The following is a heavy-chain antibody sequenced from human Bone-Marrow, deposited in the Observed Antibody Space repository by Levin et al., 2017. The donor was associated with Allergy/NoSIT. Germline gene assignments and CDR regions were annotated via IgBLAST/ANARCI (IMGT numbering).Heavy chain of an antibody. J-gene: IGHJ4*02. V-gene: IGHV3-30*18. CDR3: AKDLKSSWSLDY. D-gene: IGHD6-13*01. Sequence: PGESLKISCAASGFTFSSFDMHWVRQAPGKGLEWVAFILHDGTNKYYADSVKDRFIVSRDNSKNTLYLQINSLRAEDTAVYYCAKDLKSSWSLDYWGQGTLVTVSS. CDR1: GFTFSSFD. CDR2: ILHDGTNK.